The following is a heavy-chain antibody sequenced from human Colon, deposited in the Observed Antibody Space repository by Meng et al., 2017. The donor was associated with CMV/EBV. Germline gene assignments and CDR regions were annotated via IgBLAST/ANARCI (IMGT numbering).Heavy chain of an antibody. J-gene: IGHJ1*01. Sequence: QVQLGQSGAEVKKPGASVKVSCKASGYTFTNYGISWVRQAPGQGLEWMGWISAYTGDTYYAQKFQGRVTMTTDTSTSTAYMELRSLRSDDTAVYYCVRESQSGSYIYLQHWGQGTLVTV. D-gene: IGHD1-26*01. CDR3: VRESQSGSYIYLQH. V-gene: IGHV1-18*01. CDR2: ISAYTGDT. CDR1: GYTFTNYG.